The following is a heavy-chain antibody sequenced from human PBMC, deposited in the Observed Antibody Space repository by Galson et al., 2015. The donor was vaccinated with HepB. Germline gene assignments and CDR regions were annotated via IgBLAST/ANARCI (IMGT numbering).Heavy chain of an antibody. CDR1: GFTLSNYA. CDR2: IWYDGSKN. V-gene: IGHV3-33*01. D-gene: IGHD6-19*01. Sequence: SLRLSCAASGFTLSNYAMHWIRQAPGRGLEWVAAIWYDGSKNYYADSVKGRFTISRDTSKNTLYLQMNSLRAEDTAVYYCTGGQWLVFDYWGQGTLVTVSS. CDR3: TGGQWLVFDY. J-gene: IGHJ4*02.